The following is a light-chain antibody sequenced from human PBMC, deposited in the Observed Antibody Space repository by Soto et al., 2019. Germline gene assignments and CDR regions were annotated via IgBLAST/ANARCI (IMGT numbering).Light chain of an antibody. Sequence: VHMTQSPSSLSASVGNRVTITCQASQDISNYLNWYQQKQGKPPKILIYDASNLETGVPSRFSGSGSGTDFTFTISSLQTEDIATYYCQQYDNFPLTFGQGTRLEIK. CDR3: QQYDNFPLT. V-gene: IGKV1-33*01. CDR1: QDISNY. CDR2: DAS. J-gene: IGKJ5*01.